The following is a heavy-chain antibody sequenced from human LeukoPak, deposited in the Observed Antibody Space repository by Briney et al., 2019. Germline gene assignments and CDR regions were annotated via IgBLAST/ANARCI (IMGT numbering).Heavy chain of an antibody. Sequence: PGGSLRLSCAASGFTFRDYGMHWVRQAPGKGLEWLALISFGGDTKFYSDSVKGRFTISRDNSKNSLNLQMTSLRPEDTATYFCVRGGKVGALDYWGQGTLVTVSS. V-gene: IGHV3-30*04. D-gene: IGHD1-26*01. J-gene: IGHJ4*02. CDR1: GFTFRDYG. CDR2: ISFGGDTK. CDR3: VRGGKVGALDY.